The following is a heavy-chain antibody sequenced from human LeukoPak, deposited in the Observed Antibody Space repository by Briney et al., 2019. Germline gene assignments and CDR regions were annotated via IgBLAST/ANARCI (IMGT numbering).Heavy chain of an antibody. CDR2: INHSGST. D-gene: IGHD6-19*01. J-gene: IGHJ2*01. Sequence: SETLSLTCAVYGGSFSGYYWSWIRQPPGKGLEWIGEINHSGSTNYNPSLKSRVIISVDTSKNQFSLKLSSVTAADTAVYYCARGSEGGAQSVAGNWYFDLWGRGTLVTVSS. CDR1: GGSFSGYY. CDR3: ARGSEGGAQSVAGNWYFDL. V-gene: IGHV4-34*01.